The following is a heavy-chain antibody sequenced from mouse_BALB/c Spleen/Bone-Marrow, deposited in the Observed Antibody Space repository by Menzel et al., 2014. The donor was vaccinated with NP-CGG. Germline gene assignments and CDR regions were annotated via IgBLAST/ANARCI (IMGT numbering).Heavy chain of an antibody. Sequence: VQLQQSGPGLVKPSQSLSLTCTVTGYSITSDYAWNWIRQFPGNKLEWMDYISYSGSTSYNPSLKSRISITRDTSKNQFFLQLNSVTAEDTATCYCARSADWYFDVWGAGTTVTVSS. CDR2: ISYSGST. V-gene: IGHV3-2*02. CDR3: ARSADWYFDV. J-gene: IGHJ1*01. CDR1: GYSITSDYA.